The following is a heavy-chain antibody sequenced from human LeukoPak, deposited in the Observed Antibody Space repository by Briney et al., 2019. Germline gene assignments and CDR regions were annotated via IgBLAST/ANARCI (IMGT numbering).Heavy chain of an antibody. CDR3: ASGEGYYDSSGYYWNDAFDV. J-gene: IGHJ3*01. CDR2: IYYSGST. D-gene: IGHD3-22*01. CDR1: GGSISSSSYY. Sequence: SETLSLTCTVSGGSISSSSYYWGWIRQPPGKGLEWIVSIYYSGSTYYNPSLKSRVTISVDTSKNQFSLKLSSVTAADTAVYYCASGEGYYDSSGYYWNDAFDVWGQGTMVTVSS. V-gene: IGHV4-39*01.